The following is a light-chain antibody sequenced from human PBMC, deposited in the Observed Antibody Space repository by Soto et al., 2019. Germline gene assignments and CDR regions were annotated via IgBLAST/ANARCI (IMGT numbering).Light chain of an antibody. CDR3: SSLTTSFTYV. V-gene: IGLV2-11*01. Sequence: QSALTQPRSVSGSPGQSVTISCTGTNSDVGGYNYVSWYQQYPGKAPKLMISGVSERPSGVPDRFSGSKSGNTASLTISGLQAEDEADYYCSSLTTSFTYVFGTGTKVTVL. J-gene: IGLJ1*01. CDR2: GVS. CDR1: NSDVGGYNY.